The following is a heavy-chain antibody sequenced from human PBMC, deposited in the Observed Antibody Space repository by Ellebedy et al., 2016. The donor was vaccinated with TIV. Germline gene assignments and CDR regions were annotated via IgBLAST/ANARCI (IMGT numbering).Heavy chain of an antibody. D-gene: IGHD2-15*01. Sequence: PGGSLRLSCAASGITVRSNYMSWVRQAPGKGLEWLSVIDSGSSTHYGDSVKGRFTISRDNSRNTLYVQMNSLRAEDTAVYYCARVVSGYCSAERCPQSFFDYWGQGILVTVSS. J-gene: IGHJ4*02. CDR1: GITVRSNY. CDR2: IDSGSST. CDR3: ARVVSGYCSAERCPQSFFDY. V-gene: IGHV3-66*01.